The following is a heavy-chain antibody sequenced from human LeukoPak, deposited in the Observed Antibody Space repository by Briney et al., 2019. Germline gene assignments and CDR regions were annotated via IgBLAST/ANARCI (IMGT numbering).Heavy chain of an antibody. CDR1: GFTFSSYG. V-gene: IGHV3-30*02. J-gene: IGHJ4*02. CDR2: IRSDGSNK. Sequence: GGSLRLSCAASGFTFSSYGMHWVRQAPGRGLERVAFIRSDGSNKNYGDSVKGRFTISRDNSKKTLYLQMNSLRAEDTAVYYCAKVGDRYCTSSSCRRDFDYWGQGTLVTVSS. CDR3: AKVGDRYCTSSSCRRDFDY. D-gene: IGHD2-2*01.